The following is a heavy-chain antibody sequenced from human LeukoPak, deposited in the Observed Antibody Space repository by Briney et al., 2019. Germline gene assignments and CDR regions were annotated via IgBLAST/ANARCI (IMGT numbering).Heavy chain of an antibody. CDR2: IHYDGSNN. CDR1: GFTFSSYA. J-gene: IGHJ4*02. V-gene: IGHV3-30*02. CDR3: AKDRFSYGVVYYFDY. Sequence: PGGSLRLSCAASGFTFSSYAMHWVRQAPGKGLEWVAFIHYDGSNNYYADSVKGRFTISRDNSKNTLYLQMNSLRAEDTAVYYCAKDRFSYGVVYYFDYWGQGTLVTVSS. D-gene: IGHD2/OR15-2a*01.